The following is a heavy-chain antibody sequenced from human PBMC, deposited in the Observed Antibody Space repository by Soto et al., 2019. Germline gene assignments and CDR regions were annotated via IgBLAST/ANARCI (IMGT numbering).Heavy chain of an antibody. D-gene: IGHD3-22*01. V-gene: IGHV4-59*01. CDR2: IYYSGST. J-gene: IGHJ4*02. CDR3: ARISGYYPRYYFDY. Sequence: SETLSLTCTVSGGSISSYYWSWIRQPPGKGLEWIGYIYYSGSTNYNPSLKSRVTISVDTSKNQFSLKLSSVTAADTAVYYCARISGYYPRYYFDYWGQGTLVTVSS. CDR1: GGSISSYY.